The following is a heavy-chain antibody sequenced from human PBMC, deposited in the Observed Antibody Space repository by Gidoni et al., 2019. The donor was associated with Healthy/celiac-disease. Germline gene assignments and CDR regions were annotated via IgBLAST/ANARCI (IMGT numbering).Heavy chain of an antibody. CDR3: AREVVVVAATNRGLFAFDI. CDR1: GDRGSSNSAA. V-gene: IGHV6-1*01. D-gene: IGHD2-15*01. Sequence: QVQLQQSGPGLGKPSQTPPLTCAISGDRGSSNSAAWNWIRQSPSRGLEWLGRTYYRSKWYNDYAVSVKSRITINPDTSKNQFSLQLNSVTPEDTAVYYCAREVVVVAATNRGLFAFDIWGQGTMVTVSS. J-gene: IGHJ3*02. CDR2: TYYRSKWYN.